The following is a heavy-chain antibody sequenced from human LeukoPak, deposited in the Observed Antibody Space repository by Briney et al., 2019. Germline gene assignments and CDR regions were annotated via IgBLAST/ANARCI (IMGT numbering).Heavy chain of an antibody. CDR2: INSDGSST. V-gene: IGHV3-74*01. CDR1: GFTFSSYW. Sequence: GGSLRLSCAASGFTFSSYWMHWVRQAPGKGLVWVSRINSDGSSTSYADSVKGRFTISRDNAKNTMYLQMNSLRAEDTAVYYCARTKTYGAFDIWGQGTMVTVSS. D-gene: IGHD4-17*01. J-gene: IGHJ3*02. CDR3: ARTKTYGAFDI.